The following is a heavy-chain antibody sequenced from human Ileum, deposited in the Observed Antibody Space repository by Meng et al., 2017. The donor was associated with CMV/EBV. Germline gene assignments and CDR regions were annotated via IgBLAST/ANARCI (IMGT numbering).Heavy chain of an antibody. D-gene: IGHD2-15*01. CDR1: GFTFSSRG. CDR2: IRPDGSFK. V-gene: IGHV3-30*02. J-gene: IGHJ3*02. CDR3: SNLANRDNFDM. Sequence: GESLKISCAASGFTFSSRGMHWVRQAPGKGLEWVAFIRPDGSFKDHADSVKGRFTISTDSSNSILYLQMNALRSDDTALYYCSNLANRDNFDMWGQGTMVTVSS.